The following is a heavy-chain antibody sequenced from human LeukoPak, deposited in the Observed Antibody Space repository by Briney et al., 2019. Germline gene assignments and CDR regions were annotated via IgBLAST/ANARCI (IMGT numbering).Heavy chain of an antibody. D-gene: IGHD4-17*01. CDR3: ARDRDTVTTAFGY. Sequence: GGSLRLSCAASGFTFSSYSMNWVRQAPGKGLEWVSSISSSSSYIYYADSVKGRFTISRDNAKNSLYLQMNSLRAEDTAVYHCARDRDTVTTAFGYWGQGTLVTVSS. CDR1: GFTFSSYS. J-gene: IGHJ4*02. CDR2: ISSSSSYI. V-gene: IGHV3-21*01.